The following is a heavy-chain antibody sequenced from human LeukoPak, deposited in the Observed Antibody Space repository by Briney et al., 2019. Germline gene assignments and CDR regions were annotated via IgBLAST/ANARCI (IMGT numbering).Heavy chain of an antibody. V-gene: IGHV4-61*02. CDR1: GGSISSGSYY. Sequence: SQTLSLTCTVSGGSISSGSYYWSWIRQPAGKGLEWIGRIYTSGSTNYNPSLKSRVTISVDTSKNQFSLKLSSVTAADTAVYYCARALLGEYQPPTDAFDIWGQGTMVTVSS. CDR2: IYTSGST. D-gene: IGHD2-2*01. CDR3: ARALLGEYQPPTDAFDI. J-gene: IGHJ3*02.